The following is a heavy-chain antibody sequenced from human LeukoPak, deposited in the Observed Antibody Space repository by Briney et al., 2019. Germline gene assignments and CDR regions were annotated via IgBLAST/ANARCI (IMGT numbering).Heavy chain of an antibody. D-gene: IGHD6-13*01. J-gene: IGHJ4*02. Sequence: SETLSLTCTVSGGSISSGGYYWSWIRQHPGKGLEWIVYIYYSGSTYYNPSLKSRVTISVDTSKNQFSPKLSSVTAADTAVYYCARAGGYGSSWFGSFDYWGQGTLVTVSS. CDR3: ARAGGYGSSWFGSFDY. CDR2: IYYSGST. CDR1: GGSISSGGYY. V-gene: IGHV4-31*03.